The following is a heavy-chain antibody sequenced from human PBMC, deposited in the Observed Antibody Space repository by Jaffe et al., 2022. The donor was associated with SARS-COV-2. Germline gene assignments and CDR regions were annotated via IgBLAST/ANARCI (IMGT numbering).Heavy chain of an antibody. V-gene: IGHV4-59*01. Sequence: QVQLQESGPGLVRPTETLSLTCAVSGDSINKYYWSWIRQPPGKGLEWIGYISYSGTTNYNPSLNSRVTITIDSSRIRFSLRLSSVTAADTAVYYCARDKWDYSSRKWVGYGMDVWGQGTPVTVSS. CDR1: GDSINKYY. D-gene: IGHD4-4*01. CDR3: ARDKWDYSSRKWVGYGMDV. J-gene: IGHJ6*02. CDR2: ISYSGTT.